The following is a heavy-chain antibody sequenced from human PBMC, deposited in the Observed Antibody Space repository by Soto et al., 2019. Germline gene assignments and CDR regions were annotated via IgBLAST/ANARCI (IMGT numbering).Heavy chain of an antibody. D-gene: IGHD5-12*01. CDR1: GYSFTSYW. V-gene: IGHV5-51*01. J-gene: IGHJ6*02. CDR2: IYPGDSDT. Sequence: PVESLKISCKGSGYSFTSYWIGWVRQMPGKGLEWMGIIYPGDSDTRYSPSFQGQVTISADKSISTAYLQWSSLKASDTAMYYCARRSDGYPPFGPYYYGMDVWGQGTTVTVSS. CDR3: ARRSDGYPPFGPYYYGMDV.